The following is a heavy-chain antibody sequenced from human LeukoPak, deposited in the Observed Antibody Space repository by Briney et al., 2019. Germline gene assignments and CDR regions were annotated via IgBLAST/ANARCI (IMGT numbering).Heavy chain of an antibody. V-gene: IGHV3-23*01. D-gene: IGHD2-21*01. J-gene: IGHJ4*02. CDR2: IGGSGGVT. CDR1: RFTFSNYA. CDR3: AKSTLVGAISY. Sequence: GGSLRLSCAASRFTFSNYAMNWVRQGPGKGLEWVAAIGGSGGVTYYADSVKGRFTISRDNSRNTLYLQMNSLRAEDTAVYYCAKSTLVGAISYWGQGTLVTVSS.